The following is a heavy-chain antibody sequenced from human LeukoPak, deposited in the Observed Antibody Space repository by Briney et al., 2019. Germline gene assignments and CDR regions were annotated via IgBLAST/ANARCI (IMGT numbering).Heavy chain of an antibody. CDR1: GGSISSSSYY. V-gene: IGHV4-39*07. J-gene: IGHJ6*02. Sequence: SETLSLTCTVSGGSISSSSYYWGWIRQPPGKGLEWIGSIYYSGSTNYNPSLKSRVTISVDTSKNQFSLKLSSVTAADTAVYYCARDGWAYYYDSSGQGGTSYYYYGMDVWGQGTTVTVSS. D-gene: IGHD3-22*01. CDR3: ARDGWAYYYDSSGQGGTSYYYYGMDV. CDR2: IYYSGST.